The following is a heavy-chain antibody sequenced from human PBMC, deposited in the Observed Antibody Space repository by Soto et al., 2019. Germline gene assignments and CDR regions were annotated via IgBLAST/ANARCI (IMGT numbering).Heavy chain of an antibody. D-gene: IGHD5-12*01. J-gene: IGHJ4*02. CDR1: GFSFSNYA. V-gene: IGHV3-23*01. CDR2: ISCGGGTS. Sequence: EVQLLESGGGLVQPGGSLRLSCAASGFSFSNYAMNWFRQAPGKGLQWVSTISCGGGTSYYADSVKGRFTFSRDNSKNTLFLQMNSLRVEDTAVYYCAKGRYGYDLAAPFDYWGQGTLVTVSS. CDR3: AKGRYGYDLAAPFDY.